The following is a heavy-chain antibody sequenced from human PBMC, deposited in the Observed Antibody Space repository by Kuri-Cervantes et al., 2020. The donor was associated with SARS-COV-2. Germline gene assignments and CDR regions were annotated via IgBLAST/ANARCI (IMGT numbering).Heavy chain of an antibody. CDR2: IDWDDDK. V-gene: IGHV2-70*11. J-gene: IGHJ4*02. Sequence: SGPTLVNPTQTLTLTCTFSGFSLSTSGVGVGWIRQPPGKALEWLARIDWDDDKYYSTSLRTRLTISKDTSTNQVVLTMTNVDPVDTATYYCARVQATTVIADFWGQGTLVTVSS. CDR3: ARVQATTVIADF. D-gene: IGHD4-11*01. CDR1: GFSLSTSGVG.